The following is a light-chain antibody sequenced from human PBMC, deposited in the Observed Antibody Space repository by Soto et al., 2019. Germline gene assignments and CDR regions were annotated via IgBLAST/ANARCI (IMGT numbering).Light chain of an antibody. J-gene: IGKJ1*01. Sequence: DIQMTQSPSSLSASVGDRVTITCRASQSISSYLNWYQQKPGKAPKLLIYAASSLQSGVPSRFSGSGSGTDFTLTISSLQPDDFASYYCQQSYSTLGGTFGQWTKVEIK. CDR1: QSISSY. CDR2: AAS. V-gene: IGKV1-39*01. CDR3: QQSYSTLGGT.